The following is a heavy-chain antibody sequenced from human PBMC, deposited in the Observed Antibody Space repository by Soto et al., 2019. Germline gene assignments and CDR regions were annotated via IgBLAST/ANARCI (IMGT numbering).Heavy chain of an antibody. CDR1: GGSISTASYY. V-gene: IGHV4-39*01. D-gene: IGHD6-13*01. CDR3: ARLMMDRSWYFDWFDP. J-gene: IGHJ5*02. Sequence: QLQLQELGPGLVKPSETLSLTCTVSGGSISTASYYWGWIRQAPGKGLEWIASINYSGTTYYSPSLKSRGAVSIDPSKDQFSLKVNSVTAADTALYFCARLMMDRSWYFDWFDPWGQGTLVTVSS. CDR2: INYSGTT.